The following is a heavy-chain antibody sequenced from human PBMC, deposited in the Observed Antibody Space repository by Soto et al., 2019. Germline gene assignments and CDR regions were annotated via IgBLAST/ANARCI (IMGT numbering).Heavy chain of an antibody. D-gene: IGHD2-15*01. Sequence: RASVKVSCKASGGTFSSYAISWVRQAPGQGLEWMGGIIPIFGTANYAQKFQGRVTITADESTSTAYMELSSLRSEDTAVYYCARDQGTVVKGWYFDLWGRGTLVTVSS. J-gene: IGHJ2*01. CDR1: GGTFSSYA. CDR2: IIPIFGTA. CDR3: ARDQGTVVKGWYFDL. V-gene: IGHV1-69*13.